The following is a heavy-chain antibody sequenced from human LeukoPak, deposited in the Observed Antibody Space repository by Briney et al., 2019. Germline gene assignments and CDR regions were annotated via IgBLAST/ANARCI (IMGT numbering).Heavy chain of an antibody. CDR3: ARVLSGIDAIDY. D-gene: IGHD2-15*01. CDR2: IYYSGST. Sequence: RPSETLSLTCTVSGGSISSSSYYWGWIRQPPGKGLEWIGSIYYSGSTYYNPSLKSRVTISVDTSKNQFSLKLSSVTAADTAVYYCARVLSGIDAIDYWGQGTLVTVSS. V-gene: IGHV4-39*07. J-gene: IGHJ4*02. CDR1: GGSISSSSYY.